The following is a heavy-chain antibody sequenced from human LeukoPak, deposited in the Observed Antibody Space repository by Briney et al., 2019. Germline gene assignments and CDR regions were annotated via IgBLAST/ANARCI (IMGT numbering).Heavy chain of an antibody. V-gene: IGHV3-23*01. J-gene: IGHJ4*02. CDR1: GFTFSTYS. CDR2: IYNSGART. Sequence: PGGSLRLSCAASGFTFSTYSMTWVRQAPGKGLEWVSSIYNSGARTFYADSVKGRFTVSRDNSKNTLYLEMNSLRAEDTAIYFCAKDVVPDSGWDPDHWGQGTLVTVSS. CDR3: AKDVVPDSGWDPDH. D-gene: IGHD6-19*01.